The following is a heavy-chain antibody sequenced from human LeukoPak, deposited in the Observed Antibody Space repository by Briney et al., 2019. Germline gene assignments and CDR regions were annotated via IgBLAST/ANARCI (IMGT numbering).Heavy chain of an antibody. CDR2: IKSDGKT. D-gene: IGHD4-17*01. CDR3: ARVVDGDLGGYFDF. CDR1: GFIVRNNY. J-gene: IGHJ4*02. V-gene: IGHV3-53*01. Sequence: PGGSLRLSCAASGFIVRNNYMSWVRQAPGKGLEWVSLIKSDGKTFYADSLKGRFTISRDNSENTLSLQMNSLSVDDTAVYYCARVVDGDLGGYFDFWGQGTLVTVSS.